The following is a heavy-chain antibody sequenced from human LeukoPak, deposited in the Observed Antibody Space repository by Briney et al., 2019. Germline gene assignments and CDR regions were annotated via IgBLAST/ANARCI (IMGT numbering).Heavy chain of an antibody. Sequence: GRSLRHSCSTSGFTFSNYDMHRVRQAPGKGLEWVAVISYDGSNKYFADSVKGRFTISRDNSENTLYLQMNGLRAEDAAVYYCATPDSYRYYCDNWGQGNLVTVSS. J-gene: IGHJ4*02. CDR2: ISYDGSNK. V-gene: IGHV3-30*03. D-gene: IGHD5-18*01. CDR3: ATPDSYRYYCDN. CDR1: GFTFSNYD.